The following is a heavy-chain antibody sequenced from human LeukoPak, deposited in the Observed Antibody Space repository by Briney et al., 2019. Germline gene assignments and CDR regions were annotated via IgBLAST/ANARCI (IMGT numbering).Heavy chain of an antibody. CDR3: ARMYCGGGKCYLSYFDY. J-gene: IGHJ4*02. V-gene: IGHV3-7*04. Sequence: GGALEISCAGSGFTCSTYWMSRVPQASGKGLEWVANINQGGGEKLHVDSEEDIFTLSRDNAKDTLDLHLKNQSGGDRAVYYCARMYCGGGKCYLSYFDYWGQGTVVTVSS. CDR1: GFTCSTYW. D-gene: IGHD2-21*01. CDR2: INQGGGEK.